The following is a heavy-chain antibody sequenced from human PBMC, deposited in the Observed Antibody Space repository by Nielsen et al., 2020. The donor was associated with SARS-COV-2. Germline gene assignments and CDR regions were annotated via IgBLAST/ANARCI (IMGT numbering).Heavy chain of an antibody. Sequence: SEPLSLTCTLPGGSISSYYWSWFRQPPGKGLGWIGYIYYSGSTNYNPSLKSRVTISVDTSKNQFSLKLSSVSAADTAVYYYARNIAVAGTWWFDPWGQGTLVTVSS. D-gene: IGHD6-19*01. CDR2: IYYSGST. J-gene: IGHJ5*02. CDR1: GGSISSYY. CDR3: ARNIAVAGTWWFDP. V-gene: IGHV4-59*08.